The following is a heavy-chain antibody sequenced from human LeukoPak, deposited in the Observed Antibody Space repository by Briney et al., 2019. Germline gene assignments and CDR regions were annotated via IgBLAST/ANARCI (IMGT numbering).Heavy chain of an antibody. CDR1: GHSFTNHW. CDR3: ARRPYSGSPNWFDP. J-gene: IGHJ5*02. Sequence: GESLKISCEASGHSFTNHWIGWVRQMPGKGLEWMGIINLGDSETQYSPSFQGQVTISLDKSISTAYLQWRSLRVSDTAMYYCARRPYSGSPNWFDPWGQGTLVTVSS. CDR2: INLGDSET. V-gene: IGHV5-51*01. D-gene: IGHD1-26*01.